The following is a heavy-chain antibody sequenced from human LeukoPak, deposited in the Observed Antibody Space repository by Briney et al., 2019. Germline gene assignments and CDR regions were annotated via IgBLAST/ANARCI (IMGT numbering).Heavy chain of an antibody. D-gene: IGHD3-22*01. V-gene: IGHV3-21*01. CDR2: ISSSSSYI. J-gene: IGHJ4*02. Sequence: NPGGSLRLSCAASGFTFSSYRMNWVRQAPGKGLEWVSSISSSSSYIYYADSVKGRFTISRDNAKNSLYLQMNSLRAEDTAVYYCARNRGNYDSSGYFCNYWGQGTLVTVSS. CDR3: ARNRGNYDSSGYFCNY. CDR1: GFTFSSYR.